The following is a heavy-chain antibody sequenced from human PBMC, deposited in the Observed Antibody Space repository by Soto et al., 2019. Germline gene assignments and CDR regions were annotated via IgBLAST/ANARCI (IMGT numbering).Heavy chain of an antibody. CDR2: IYHNGNA. CDR1: GGSISSSSYY. CDR3: ARDFFDSSDYTTNWFDP. J-gene: IGHJ5*02. D-gene: IGHD3-22*01. V-gene: IGHV4-39*01. Sequence: SETLSLTCTVSGGSISSSSYYWGWIRQPPGKGLEWIGSIYHNGNAYYNPSLKSRVTISVDTSKNQFSLKLTSVTAADAALYYCARDFFDSSDYTTNWFDPWGQGTLVTVSS.